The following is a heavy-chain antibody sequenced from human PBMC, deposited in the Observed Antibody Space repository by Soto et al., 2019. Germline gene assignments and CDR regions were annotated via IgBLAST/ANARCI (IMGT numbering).Heavy chain of an antibody. CDR2: ISGSGGST. CDR3: AKDLAGLRNFDY. Sequence: GSLRRSGAASVSTFSSYAMSWVRQAPGKGLEWVSAISGSGGSTYYADSVKGRFTISRDNSKNTLYLQMNSLRAEDTAVYYCAKDLAGLRNFDYWGQGTLVTVSS. J-gene: IGHJ4*02. CDR1: VSTFSSYA. D-gene: IGHD6-13*01. V-gene: IGHV3-23*01.